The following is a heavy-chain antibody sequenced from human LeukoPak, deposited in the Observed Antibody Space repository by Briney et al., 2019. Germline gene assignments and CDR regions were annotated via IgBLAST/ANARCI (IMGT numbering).Heavy chain of an antibody. CDR1: GYTFTGYD. D-gene: IGHD3-22*01. V-gene: IGHV1-2*02. CDR3: ARALDYYASSGSDWFDP. Sequence: ASVKVSCKASGYTFTGYDMHWVRQAPGQGLEWMGWINANSGGTNYAQKLQGRVTMTTDTSISTAYMEPSRLRSDDTAVYYCARALDYYASSGSDWFDPWGQGTLVTVSS. CDR2: INANSGGT. J-gene: IGHJ5*02.